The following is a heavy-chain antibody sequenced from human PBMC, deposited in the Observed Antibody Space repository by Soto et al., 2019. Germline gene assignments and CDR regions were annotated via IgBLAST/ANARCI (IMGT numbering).Heavy chain of an antibody. D-gene: IGHD7-27*01. CDR3: ARPGPFNWFDP. V-gene: IGHV4-39*01. CDR1: GGSISSSSYF. Sequence: PSATLSLTCPVSGGSISSSSYFLGWSRQPPGKGLEWIGSIYYSGSTYYNPSLKSRVTISVDTSKNQLSLKLSSVTAADTAVYYCARPGPFNWFDPWGQGTLVTVSS. J-gene: IGHJ5*02. CDR2: IYYSGST.